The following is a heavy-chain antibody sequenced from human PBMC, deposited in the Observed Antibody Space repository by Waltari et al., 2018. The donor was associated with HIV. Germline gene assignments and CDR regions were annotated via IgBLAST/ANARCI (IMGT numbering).Heavy chain of an antibody. Sequence: EVQLVESGGGLVQPGGSLRLSCAASGFTFSSYEMNWVRQAPGKGLEWFSYISSSGSTIYYADAVKGRFTISRDNAKNSLYLQMNSLRAEDTAVYYCARISGYAFDIWGQGTMVTVSS. CDR1: GFTFSSYE. CDR3: ARISGYAFDI. J-gene: IGHJ3*02. D-gene: IGHD3-22*01. CDR2: ISSSGSTI. V-gene: IGHV3-48*03.